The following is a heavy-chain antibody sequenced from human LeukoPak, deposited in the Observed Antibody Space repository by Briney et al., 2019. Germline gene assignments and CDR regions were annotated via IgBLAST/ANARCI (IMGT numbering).Heavy chain of an antibody. CDR2: INHSGST. D-gene: IGHD6-13*01. CDR3: ARGHLYSSSFDI. Sequence: SETLSLTCAVYGGSFSGYYWSWIRQPPGKGLEWIGEINHSGSTNYNPSLKSRVTISVDTSKNQFSLKLSSVTAADTAVYYCARGHLYSSSFDIWGQGTMVTVSS. CDR1: GGSFSGYY. J-gene: IGHJ3*02. V-gene: IGHV4-34*01.